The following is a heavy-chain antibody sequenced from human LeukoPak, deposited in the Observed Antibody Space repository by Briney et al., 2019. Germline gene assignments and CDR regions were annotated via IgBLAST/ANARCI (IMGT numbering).Heavy chain of an antibody. J-gene: IGHJ4*02. Sequence: PSETLSLTCAVSGYSISSGYYWGWSRQPPGKGLEWIGSIYHSGSTYYNPSLKSRVTISVDTSKNQFSLKLSSVTAADTAVYYCASLIPIAARLYDYWGQGTLVTVSS. V-gene: IGHV4-38-2*01. CDR3: ASLIPIAARLYDY. CDR2: IYHSGST. CDR1: GYSISSGYY. D-gene: IGHD6-6*01.